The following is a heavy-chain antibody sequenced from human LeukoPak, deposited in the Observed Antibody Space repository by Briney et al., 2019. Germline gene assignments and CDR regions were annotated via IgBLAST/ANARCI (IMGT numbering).Heavy chain of an antibody. J-gene: IGHJ4*02. D-gene: IGHD4-23*01. Sequence: GESLKISCKGSGYTITNNWLGWVRQMPGKGLEWMGIINPRDSETVYSPSFQGQVTMSVDKSISTAYLHGSSLKASDTAMYYCVRRDYGGHAAYSDYWGQGTLVTVSS. CDR3: VRRDYGGHAAYSDY. CDR2: INPRDSET. V-gene: IGHV5-51*01. CDR1: GYTITNNW.